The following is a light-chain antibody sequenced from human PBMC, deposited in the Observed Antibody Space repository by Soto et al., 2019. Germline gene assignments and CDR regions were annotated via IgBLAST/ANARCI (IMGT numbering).Light chain of an antibody. CDR3: QSYDTSPSGYV. J-gene: IGLJ1*01. CDR1: SANIGAGYD. Sequence: QSVLTQPPSVAGSPGQRVSSACTGGSANIGAGYDVHWYQQLPGTAPKLLIYANKNRPAGVPDRFSASKSGTSASLAITGLQAEDEADYYCQSYDTSPSGYVFGTGTKVTVL. V-gene: IGLV1-40*01. CDR2: ANK.